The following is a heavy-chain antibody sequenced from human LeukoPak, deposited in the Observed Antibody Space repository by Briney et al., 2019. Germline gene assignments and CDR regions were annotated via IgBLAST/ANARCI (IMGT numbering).Heavy chain of an antibody. J-gene: IGHJ4*02. CDR2: IYYRGST. Sequence: IGYIYYRGSTNYNPSLKSRVTISVDTSKNQFSLKLSSVTAADTAVYYCARGSGSATSFDYWGQGTLVTVSS. V-gene: IGHV4-59*09. D-gene: IGHD1-26*01. CDR3: ARGSGSATSFDY.